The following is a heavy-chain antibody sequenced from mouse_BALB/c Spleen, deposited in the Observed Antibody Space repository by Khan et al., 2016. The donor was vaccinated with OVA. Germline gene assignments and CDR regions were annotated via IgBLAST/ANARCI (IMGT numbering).Heavy chain of an antibody. CDR1: NFSLTSFG. CDR2: IWSGGST. CDR3: ARGNGYYVWYFDV. D-gene: IGHD2-3*01. Sequence: QVQLKQSGPGLVQPSQSLSITCTVSNFSLTSFGVHWVRQSPGKGLEWLGVIWSGGSTDSNAAFISRLSISKDNSKSQVFFKMNSLQVNDTAIYXDARGNGYYVWYFDVWGAGTTVTVSS. J-gene: IGHJ1*01. V-gene: IGHV2-2*02.